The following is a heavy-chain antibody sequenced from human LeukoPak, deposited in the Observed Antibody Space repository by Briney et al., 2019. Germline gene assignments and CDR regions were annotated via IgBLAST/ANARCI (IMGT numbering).Heavy chain of an antibody. V-gene: IGHV4-34*01. Sequence: SETLSLTCAVNGGSFSGYYWNWIRQPPGKRLEWIGEINHTGNTNYNPSLKRRVTISVDTSQKQFSLRLNSLTAADTAVYYCARSHYGGNSAPLFDYWGQGTLVTVSS. CDR3: ARSHYGGNSAPLFDY. CDR1: GGSFSGYY. J-gene: IGHJ4*02. CDR2: INHTGNT. D-gene: IGHD4-23*01.